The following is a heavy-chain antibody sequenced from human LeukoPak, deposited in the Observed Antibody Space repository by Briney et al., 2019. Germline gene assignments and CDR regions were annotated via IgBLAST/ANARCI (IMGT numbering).Heavy chain of an antibody. V-gene: IGHV4-38-2*01. CDR2: ISHSGST. CDR1: GYSISSGYH. Sequence: SETLSLTCAVSGYSISSGYHWGWIRQPPGKGLEWIGSISHSGSTYYNPSLKSRVTISVDTSKNQFSLKLSSVTAADTAVYYCARHNLYDSNGGGRYYFDYWGQGTLVTVSS. D-gene: IGHD3-22*01. J-gene: IGHJ4*02. CDR3: ARHNLYDSNGGGRYYFDY.